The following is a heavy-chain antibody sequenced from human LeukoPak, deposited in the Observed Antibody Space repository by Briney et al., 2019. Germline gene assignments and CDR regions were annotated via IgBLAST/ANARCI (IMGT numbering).Heavy chain of an antibody. J-gene: IGHJ4*02. CDR1: GYSISSGFY. CDR3: ARYGDYMDY. Sequence: PSETLSLTCTVSGYSISSGFYWGWIRQPPGKGLEWIGSIYHSGSTYYNPSLKSRVTISVDTSKNQFSLRLSSVAAADTAVYYCARYGDYMDYWGQGTLVTVSS. D-gene: IGHD4-17*01. V-gene: IGHV4-38-2*02. CDR2: IYHSGST.